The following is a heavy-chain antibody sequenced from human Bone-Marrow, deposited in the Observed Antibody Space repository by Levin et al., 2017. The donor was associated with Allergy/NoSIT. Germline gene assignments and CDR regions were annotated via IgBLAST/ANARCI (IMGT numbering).Heavy chain of an antibody. CDR3: APSSGWYALDY. CDR1: GFNFRTYA. J-gene: IGHJ4*02. D-gene: IGHD6-19*01. Sequence: GESLKISCVASGFNFRTYAMSWFRQAPGKGLDWVAGLNGSGGTIYYADSVKGRFTISRDNAQNTLYLHMSGLRGDDTGVYYCAPSSGWYALDYWGQGTLVTVAS. CDR2: LNGSGGTI. V-gene: IGHV3-23*01.